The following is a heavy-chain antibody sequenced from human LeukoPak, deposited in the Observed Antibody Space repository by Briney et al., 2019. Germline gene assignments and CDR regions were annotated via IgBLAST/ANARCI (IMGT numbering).Heavy chain of an antibody. CDR2: IFHSGST. D-gene: IGHD5-24*01. CDR3: ARHRSGWLQSSFDY. Sequence: PETLSLTCTVSGYSISTAYYWGWVRQPPGKGLEWIGNIFHSGSTYYNPSLKSRVTISVDTSKNQFSLKLSSVTAADTAVYYCARHRSGWLQSSFDYWGQGTLVTVSS. CDR1: GYSISTAYY. J-gene: IGHJ4*02. V-gene: IGHV4-38-2*02.